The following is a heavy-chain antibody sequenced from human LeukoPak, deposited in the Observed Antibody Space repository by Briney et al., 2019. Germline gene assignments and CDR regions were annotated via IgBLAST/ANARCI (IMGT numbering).Heavy chain of an antibody. CDR1: GGTLTSYA. CDR2: IIPIFGTA. CDR3: ARVPIAAKPPRVYYYYGMDA. Sequence: SVKVSCKASGGTLTSYAISWVRQAPGQGRECMGGIIPIFGTANYAQKFQGRVTITADESTSTAYMELSSLRSEDTAVYYCARVPIAAKPPRVYYYYGMDACGQGTTVTVSS. J-gene: IGHJ6*02. D-gene: IGHD6-13*01. V-gene: IGHV1-69*13.